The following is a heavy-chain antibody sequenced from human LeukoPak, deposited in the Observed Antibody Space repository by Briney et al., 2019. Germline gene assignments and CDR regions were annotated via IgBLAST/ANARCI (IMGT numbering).Heavy chain of an antibody. J-gene: IGHJ4*02. CDR3: ARASDYYYDSSGYWAPGD. V-gene: IGHV3-23*01. CDR1: GFTFSTYA. CDR2: ISGSGDST. Sequence: PGGSLRLSCAASGFTFSTYAVNWVRQAPGKGLEWVSTISGSGDSTYYADSVKGRFTISRDNAKNSLYLQMNSLRAEDTAVYYCARASDYYYDSSGYWAPGDWGQGTLVTVSS. D-gene: IGHD3-22*01.